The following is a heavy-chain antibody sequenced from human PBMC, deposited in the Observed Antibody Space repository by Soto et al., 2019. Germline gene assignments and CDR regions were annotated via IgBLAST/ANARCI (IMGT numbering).Heavy chain of an antibody. CDR3: ASRDPGTSVDY. CDR2: IYRTGST. Sequence: ETLSPTGSVSGGSFTGNNWWTWVRQPPGQGLEWIGEIYRTGSTNYNPSLKSRVTISLDKSENQFSLKVTSLTAADTAVYYCASRDPGTSVDYWGQGTLVTVYS. D-gene: IGHD1-7*01. J-gene: IGHJ4*02. V-gene: IGHV4-4*02. CDR1: GGSFTGNNW.